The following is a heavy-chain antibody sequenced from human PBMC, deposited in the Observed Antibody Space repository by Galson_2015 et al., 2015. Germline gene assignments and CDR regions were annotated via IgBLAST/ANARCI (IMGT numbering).Heavy chain of an antibody. V-gene: IGHV1-46*01. Sequence: SVKVSCKASGYTFPTYYIYWVRQAPGQGLEWMGIANPTAGTAAYAQRFQGRVTMTSDTSTNTVYMELSSLSSDGTAVYYCARGGRAGVKWYGLEDLWGQGTLVTVSS. CDR2: ANPTAGTA. J-gene: IGHJ5*02. CDR3: ARGGRAGVKWYGLEDL. CDR1: GYTFPTYY. D-gene: IGHD1-1*01.